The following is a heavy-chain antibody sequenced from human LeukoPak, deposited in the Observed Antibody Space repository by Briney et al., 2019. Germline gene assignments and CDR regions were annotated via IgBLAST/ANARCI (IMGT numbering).Heavy chain of an antibody. D-gene: IGHD1-1*01. CDR3: AREKLERPYCDY. CDR1: GFTFSSYA. CDR2: ISYDGSNK. Sequence: PGRSLRLSCAASGFTFSSYAMHWVRQAPGKGLEWVAVISYDGSNKYYADSVKGRFTISRDNSKNTLYLQMNSLRAEDTAVYYCAREKLERPYCDYWGQGTLVTVSS. V-gene: IGHV3-30*04. J-gene: IGHJ4*02.